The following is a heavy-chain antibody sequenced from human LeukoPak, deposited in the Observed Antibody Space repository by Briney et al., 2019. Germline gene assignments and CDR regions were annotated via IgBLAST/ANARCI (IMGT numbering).Heavy chain of an antibody. V-gene: IGHV4-34*01. J-gene: IGHJ4*02. Sequence: SETLSLTCAVYGGSFSGYYWSWIRQPPGKGLEWIGEINHSGSTNYNPSLKSRVTISVDTSKNQFSLKLSSVTAADTAVYYCARGRYYYGSGSRVDYWGQGTLVTVSS. D-gene: IGHD3-10*01. CDR3: ARGRYYYGSGSRVDY. CDR1: GGSFSGYY. CDR2: INHSGST.